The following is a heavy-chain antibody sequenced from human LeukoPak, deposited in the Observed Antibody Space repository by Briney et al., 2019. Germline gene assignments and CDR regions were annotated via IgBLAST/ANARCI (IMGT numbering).Heavy chain of an antibody. D-gene: IGHD3-22*01. CDR2: ISYDGSNK. CDR3: AREGITMIVVVTLDY. CDR1: GFTFSSYA. Sequence: PGGSLRLSCAAPGFTFSSYAMHWVRQAPGKGLEWVAVISYDGSNKYYADSVKGRFTISRGNSKNTLYLQMNSPRAEDAAVYYCAREGITMIVVVTLDYWGQGTLVTVSS. V-gene: IGHV3-30-3*01. J-gene: IGHJ4*02.